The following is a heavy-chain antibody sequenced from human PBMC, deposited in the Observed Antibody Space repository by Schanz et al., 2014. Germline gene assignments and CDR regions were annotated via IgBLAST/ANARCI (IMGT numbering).Heavy chain of an antibody. D-gene: IGHD1-26*01. V-gene: IGHV3-74*02. Sequence: MQLVESGGGLVKPGGSLRLSCAASGFTFSSHWMHWVRQDPGKGLVWVARIKSDGSSTSYADSVKGRFTISRDNAKNTLYLQMNSLRAEDTAVYYCARSRSGFYFDYWGQGTLVTVSS. CDR1: GFTFSSHW. J-gene: IGHJ4*02. CDR2: IKSDGSST. CDR3: ARSRSGFYFDY.